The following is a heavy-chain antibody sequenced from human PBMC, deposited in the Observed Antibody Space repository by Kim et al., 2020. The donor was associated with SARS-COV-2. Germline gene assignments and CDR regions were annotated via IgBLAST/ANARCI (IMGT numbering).Heavy chain of an antibody. D-gene: IGHD3-16*02. CDR3: ASRNMITFGGVIIY. V-gene: IGHV4-39*01. CDR1: GGSISSSSYY. Sequence: SETLSLTCTVSGGSISSSSYYWGWIRQPPGKGLEWIGSIYYSGSTYYNPSLKSRVTISVDTSKNQFSLKLSSVTAADTAVYYCASRNMITFGGVIIYWGQGTLVTVSS. CDR2: IYYSGST. J-gene: IGHJ4*02.